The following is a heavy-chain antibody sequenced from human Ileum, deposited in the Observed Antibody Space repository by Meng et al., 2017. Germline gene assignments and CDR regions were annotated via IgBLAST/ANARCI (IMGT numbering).Heavy chain of an antibody. D-gene: IGHD1-20*01. V-gene: IGHV1-46*01. CDR2: INPSGGGT. CDR3: ARSGITGTTMFDP. Sequence: WVRQAPGQGLEWLGIINPSGGGTSYAQKFQGRVTMTRDTSTSTVYMELSSLRSEDTAVYYCARSGITGTTMFDPWGQGTLVTVSS. J-gene: IGHJ5*02.